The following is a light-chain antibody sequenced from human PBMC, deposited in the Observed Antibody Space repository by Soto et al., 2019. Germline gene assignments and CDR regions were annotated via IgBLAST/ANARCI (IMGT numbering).Light chain of an antibody. CDR3: QQYNDWPRT. CDR1: QSVSSN. CDR2: GAS. Sequence: EMVMTQFPATLSVSPGERATLSCRASQSVSSNLAWYQQKPGQAPRLLIYGASSRATGIPARFSGSGSGTEFTLTISSLQSEDSAVYYCQQYNDWPRTFGQGTKVEIK. J-gene: IGKJ1*01. V-gene: IGKV3-15*01.